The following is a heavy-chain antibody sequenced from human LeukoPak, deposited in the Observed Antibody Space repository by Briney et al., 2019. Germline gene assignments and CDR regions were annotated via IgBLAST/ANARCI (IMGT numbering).Heavy chain of an antibody. J-gene: IGHJ5*02. CDR1: GGSISNYY. CDR3: ARGGSGYALNWFDP. Sequence: SETLSLTCTVSGGSISNYYWSWIRQPPGKGLEWIGFIYYSGTTHYNPSLKSRVTISVDTSKNQFSLKLSSVTAADTAVYYCARGGSGYALNWFDPWGQGTLVTVSS. D-gene: IGHD5-12*01. CDR2: IYYSGTT. V-gene: IGHV4-59*01.